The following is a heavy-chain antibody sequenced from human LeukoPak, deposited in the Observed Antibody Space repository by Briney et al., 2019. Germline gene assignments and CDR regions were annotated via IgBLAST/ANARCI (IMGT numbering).Heavy chain of an antibody. D-gene: IGHD2-15*01. Sequence: ASVKVSCKASGGTFSSYAISWVRQAPGQGLEWMGRIIPIFGTANYAQKFQGRVTITTDESTSTAYMELSSLRSEDTAVYYCARAGYCSGGSCYPYYYYYYMDVWGKGTTVTVSS. V-gene: IGHV1-69*05. J-gene: IGHJ6*03. CDR3: ARAGYCSGGSCYPYYYYYYMDV. CDR1: GGTFSSYA. CDR2: IIPIFGTA.